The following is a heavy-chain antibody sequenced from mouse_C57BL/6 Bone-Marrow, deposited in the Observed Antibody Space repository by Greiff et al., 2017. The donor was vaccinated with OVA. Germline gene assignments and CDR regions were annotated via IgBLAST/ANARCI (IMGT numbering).Heavy chain of an antibody. CDR1: GFTFSNYW. D-gene: IGHD1-1*01. J-gene: IGHJ2*01. CDR3: TGGTTVVYFDY. V-gene: IGHV6-3*01. CDR2: IRLKSDNYAT. Sequence: EVKLVVSGGGLVQPGGSMKLSCVASGFTFSNYWMNWVRQSPEKGLEWVAQIRLKSDNYATHYAESVKGRFTISRDDSKSSVYLQMNNLRAEDTGIYYCTGGTTVVYFDYWGQGTTLTVSS.